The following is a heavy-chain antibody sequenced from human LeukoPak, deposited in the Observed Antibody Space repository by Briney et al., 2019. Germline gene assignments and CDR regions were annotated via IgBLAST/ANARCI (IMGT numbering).Heavy chain of an antibody. Sequence: GASVKVSCKASGYTFTSYGISWVRHAPGQGLEWMVWISAYNDNTNYAQKLQGRVTMTTDTSTSTAYMELRSLRSDDTAVYYCARARKGQGAAGTDHYYYYMDVWGKGTTVTVSS. CDR1: GYTFTSYG. D-gene: IGHD6-13*01. J-gene: IGHJ6*03. CDR2: ISAYNDNT. V-gene: IGHV1-18*01. CDR3: ARARKGQGAAGTDHYYYYMDV.